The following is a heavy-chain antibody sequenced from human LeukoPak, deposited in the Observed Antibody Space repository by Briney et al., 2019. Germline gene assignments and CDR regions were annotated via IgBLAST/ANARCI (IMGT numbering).Heavy chain of an antibody. D-gene: IGHD3-10*01. CDR3: ARRALWTYGSGPTNWFDP. CDR2: IYYSGST. V-gene: IGHV4-39*07. J-gene: IGHJ5*02. CDR1: GGSISSSSYY. Sequence: KPSETLSLTCTVSGGSISSSSYYWGWIRQPPGKGLEWIGSIYYSGSTYYNPSLKSRVTISVDTSKNQFSLKLSSVTAADTAVYYCARRALWTYGSGPTNWFDPWGQGTLVTVSS.